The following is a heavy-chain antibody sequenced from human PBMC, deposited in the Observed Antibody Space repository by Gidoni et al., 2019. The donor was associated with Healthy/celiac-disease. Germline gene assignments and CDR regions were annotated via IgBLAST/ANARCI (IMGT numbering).Heavy chain of an antibody. CDR3: ARDSGAVAWLDY. CDR2: ISYDGSKK. CDR1: GFTFSSYA. V-gene: IGHV3-30*04. D-gene: IGHD6-19*01. Sequence: QVQLVESGGGVVQPGRSLSLSCAAAGFTFSSYAMHWVSQAPGKGLEWVAVISYDGSKKYYEDSVKGRFTNFRDNSKNTLYLQMNSLRAEDTAVYYCARDSGAVAWLDYWGQGTLVTVSS. J-gene: IGHJ4*02.